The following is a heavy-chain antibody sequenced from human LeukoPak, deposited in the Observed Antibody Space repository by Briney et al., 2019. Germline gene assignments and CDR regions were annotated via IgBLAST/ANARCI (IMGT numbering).Heavy chain of an antibody. V-gene: IGHV3-7*04. CDR2: IKQDGSEK. D-gene: IGHD3-10*01. CDR3: ARVPPGYGSGSYYDY. CDR1: GFTFSSYW. J-gene: IGHJ4*02. Sequence: PGGSLRLSCAASGFTFSSYWMSWVRQAPGKGLEWVANIKQDGSEKYYVDSVKGRFTISRDNAKNSLYLQMNSLRAEDTAVYYCARVPPGYGSGSYYDYWGQGTLVTVSS.